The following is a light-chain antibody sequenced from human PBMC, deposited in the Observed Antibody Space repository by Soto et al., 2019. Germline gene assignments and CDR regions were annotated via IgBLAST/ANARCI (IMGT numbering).Light chain of an antibody. Sequence: DIQMPQSPSTLSASEGDRVTISCRASQSVRIWLAWYQQKPGRAPKLLIYKSSTLESGGPSRFRGSGSGTEFTLTIRGLQPDDFEAYYCQQFNTSPWTFRQWTKVDIK. J-gene: IGKJ1*01. V-gene: IGKV1-5*03. CDR3: QQFNTSPWT. CDR2: KSS. CDR1: QSVRIW.